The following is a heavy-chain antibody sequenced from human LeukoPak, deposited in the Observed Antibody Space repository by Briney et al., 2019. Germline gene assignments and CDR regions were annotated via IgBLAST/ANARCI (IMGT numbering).Heavy chain of an antibody. CDR3: EKSRTTVISPTDY. V-gene: IGHV3-23*01. CDR1: GFTFGSYA. Sequence: GGSLRLSCAVSGFTFGSYAMNWVRQAPGKGLEWVSTISASATTTNYADSVKGRFTIFRDNSKNAMYLQINNLRAEDTAVYYCEKSRTTVISPTDYWGGGTLVTVSS. D-gene: IGHD4-17*01. J-gene: IGHJ4*02. CDR2: ISASATTT.